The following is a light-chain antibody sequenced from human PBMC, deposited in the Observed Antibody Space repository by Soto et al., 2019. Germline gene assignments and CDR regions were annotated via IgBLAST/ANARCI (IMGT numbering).Light chain of an antibody. CDR2: DVS. V-gene: IGLV2-14*01. CDR1: SSDVGGYNY. Sequence: QSALTQPASVSGSPGQSITISCTGTSSDVGGYNYVSWYQQHPGKARKLMIYDVSNRPSGVSNRFSGSKSGNTASLTISGLQAEDEADYYCSSYTSSSTSLVFGGGTKLTVL. J-gene: IGLJ2*01. CDR3: SSYTSSSTSLV.